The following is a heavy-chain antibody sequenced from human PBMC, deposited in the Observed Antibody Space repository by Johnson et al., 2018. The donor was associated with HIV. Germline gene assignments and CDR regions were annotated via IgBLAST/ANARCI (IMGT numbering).Heavy chain of an antibody. CDR1: EFTFSTFSRNA. CDR3: ARDSETSITMIVVVITGAFDI. D-gene: IGHD3-22*01. CDR2: ISYDGTNK. J-gene: IGHJ3*02. V-gene: IGHV3-30-3*01. Sequence: QVQLVESGGGVVQPGRSLRLSCAASEFTFSTFSRNAMHWVRQAPGKGLEWVAVISYDGTNKYYADSVKGRFTISRDNSKNTLYLQMNSLRAEDTAVYYCARDSETSITMIVVVITGAFDIWGQGTMVTVSS.